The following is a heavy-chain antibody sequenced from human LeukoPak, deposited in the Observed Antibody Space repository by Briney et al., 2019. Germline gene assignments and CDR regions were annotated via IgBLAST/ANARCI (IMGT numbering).Heavy chain of an antibody. V-gene: IGHV3-48*03. CDR2: ISSSGTTI. J-gene: IGHJ4*02. D-gene: IGHD3-16*01. Sequence: GGSLRLSRAASGFTFSSYEMNWVRQAPGKGLEWVSYISSSGTTISYADSVQGRFTISRDNAKNSLYLQMNSLRAEDTAVYYCARVGWSTGEYYFDYWGQGTLVTVSS. CDR1: GFTFSSYE. CDR3: ARVGWSTGEYYFDY.